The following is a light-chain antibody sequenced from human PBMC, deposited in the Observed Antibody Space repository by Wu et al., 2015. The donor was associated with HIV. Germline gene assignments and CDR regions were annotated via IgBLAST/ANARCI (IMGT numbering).Light chain of an antibody. CDR1: EGISNY. CDR2: AAS. J-gene: IGKJ1*01. CDR3: QQLNSYL. V-gene: IGKV1-9*01. Sequence: DIQMTQSPSTLSASVGDRVTINCRASEGISNYLAWYQQKSGKAPQLLIYAASTLQSGVPSRFSGSGSGTEFTLTISSLQPEDFATYYCQQLNSYLFGQGTKLEIK.